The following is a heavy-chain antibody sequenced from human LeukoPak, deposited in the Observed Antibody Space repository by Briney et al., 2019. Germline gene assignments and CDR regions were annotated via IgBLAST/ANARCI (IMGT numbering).Heavy chain of an antibody. Sequence: GGSLRLSCAASGFTFSNNWMHWVRQASGKGLVWVSRISGDGSSTDYADSVKGRAIVSRDNAKNSLFLQMNSLRADDTAVYYCARPRDVGAKAFDYWGQGNLVTVSS. V-gene: IGHV3-74*01. CDR1: GFTFSNNW. CDR3: ARPRDVGAKAFDY. J-gene: IGHJ4*02. D-gene: IGHD1-26*01. CDR2: ISGDGSST.